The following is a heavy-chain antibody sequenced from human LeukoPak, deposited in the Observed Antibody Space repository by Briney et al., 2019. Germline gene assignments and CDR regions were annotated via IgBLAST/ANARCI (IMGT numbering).Heavy chain of an antibody. CDR2: INAYNGNT. Sequence: GASVKVSCKASGYTFTIYGFSWVRQAPGQGLEWMGWINAYNGNTNYAQKLQGRVTMTTDTSTSTAYMELRSLRFDDTAVYYCARRKGTTLSFDYWGQGTLVTVSS. CDR3: ARRKGTTLSFDY. CDR1: GYTFTIYG. J-gene: IGHJ4*02. V-gene: IGHV1-18*01. D-gene: IGHD1-1*01.